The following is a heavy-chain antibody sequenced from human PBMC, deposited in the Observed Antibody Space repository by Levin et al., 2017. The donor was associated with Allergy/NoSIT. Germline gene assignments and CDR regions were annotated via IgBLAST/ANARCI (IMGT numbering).Heavy chain of an antibody. CDR1: GFTFSNAW. CDR3: TTESLNTNWDFDY. D-gene: IGHD7-27*01. V-gene: IGHV3-15*01. CDR2: IKSKTDGGTT. J-gene: IGHJ4*02. Sequence: GESLKISCAASGFTFSNAWMSWVRQAPGKGLEWVGRIKSKTDGGTTDYAAPVKGRFTISRDDSKNTLYLQMNSLKTEDTAVYYCTTESLNTNWDFDYWGQGTLVTVSS.